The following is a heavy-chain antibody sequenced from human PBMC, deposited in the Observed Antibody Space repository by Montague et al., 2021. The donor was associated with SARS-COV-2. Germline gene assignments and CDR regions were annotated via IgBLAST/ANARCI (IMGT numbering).Heavy chain of an antibody. J-gene: IGHJ4*02. D-gene: IGHD1-26*01. V-gene: IGHV4-34*01. CDR2: INPSGGT. CDR3: ARGRYGGAAY. CDR1: GGSFSGYY. Sequence: SETLSLTCAVYGGSFSGYYWSWIRQPPGKGLEWIGEINPSGGTNYKPSLESRVTISADTSKKQFSLKFSSVSAADTAVYYCARGRYGGAAYWGQGTLVTVTS.